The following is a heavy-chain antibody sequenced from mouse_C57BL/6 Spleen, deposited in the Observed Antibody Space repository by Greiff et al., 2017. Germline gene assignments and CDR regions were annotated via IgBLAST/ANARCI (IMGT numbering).Heavy chain of an antibody. V-gene: IGHV10-1*01. Sequence: EVKLVESGGGLVQPKGSLKLSCAASGFSFNTYAMNWVRQAPGKGLEWVARIRSKSNNYATYYADSVKDRFTISRDDSESMLYLQMNNLKTEDTAMYYCVRHSNYYFDVWGTGTTVTVSS. CDR3: VRHSNYYFDV. CDR1: GFSFNTYA. J-gene: IGHJ1*03. CDR2: IRSKSNNYAT. D-gene: IGHD2-5*01.